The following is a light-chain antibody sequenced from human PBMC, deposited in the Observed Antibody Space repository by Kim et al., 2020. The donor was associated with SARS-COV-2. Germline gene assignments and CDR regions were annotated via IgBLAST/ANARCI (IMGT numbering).Light chain of an antibody. J-gene: IGKJ1*01. CDR1: QNINKW. CDR3: KQSNTSQWT. V-gene: IGKV1-5*03. CDR2: RTS. Sequence: GDRGNINCRARQNINKWWAWYQQRPGTATKLMIYRTSSLQSGVPSRCSGSGAGTEFTLTISSMHPEDLANYYSKQSNTSQWTCGQGTKVDIK.